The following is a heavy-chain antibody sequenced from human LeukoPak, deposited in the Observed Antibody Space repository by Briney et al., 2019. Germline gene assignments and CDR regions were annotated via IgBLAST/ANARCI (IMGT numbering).Heavy chain of an antibody. Sequence: GGSLRLSCAASGFTFSSYAMHWVRQAPGKGLEWVAVISYDGSNKYYADSVKGRFTISRDNSKNTLYLQMNSLRAEDTAVYYCARPGVNDYWGQGTLVTVSS. CDR1: GFTFSSYA. D-gene: IGHD7-27*01. CDR3: ARPGVNDY. J-gene: IGHJ4*02. CDR2: ISYDGSNK. V-gene: IGHV3-30-3*01.